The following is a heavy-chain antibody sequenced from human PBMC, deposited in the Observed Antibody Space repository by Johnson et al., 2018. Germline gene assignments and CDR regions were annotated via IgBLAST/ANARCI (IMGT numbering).Heavy chain of an antibody. D-gene: IGHD6-13*01. J-gene: IGHJ6*02. CDR2: IYYSGSA. V-gene: IGHV4-59*01. CDR1: GGSTSLYY. CDR3: ARGTYGSSWGRMDV. Sequence: QVQLQESGPGLVKPSETXSLTCIVSGGSTSLYYWNWIRQPPGKGLEWIGHIYYSGSADYNPSLKSLVTLSVDTSKNQFSLSLSSVTAADTAIYFCARGTYGSSWGRMDVWGQGTTVTVSS.